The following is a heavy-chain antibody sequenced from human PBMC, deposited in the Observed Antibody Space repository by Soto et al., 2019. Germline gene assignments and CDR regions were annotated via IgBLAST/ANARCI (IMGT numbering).Heavy chain of an antibody. D-gene: IGHD6-13*01. J-gene: IGHJ5*02. V-gene: IGHV4-59*08. CDR3: AREKAPLYSSSWYWFDP. CDR2: IYYSGST. CDR1: GGSISSYY. Sequence: QVQLQESGPGLVKPSETLSLTCTVSGGSISSYYWSWIRQPPGKGLEWIGYIYYSGSTNYNPSLKSRVTISGDTSKNQFSLKLSSVTAADTAVYYCAREKAPLYSSSWYWFDPWGQGTLVTVSS.